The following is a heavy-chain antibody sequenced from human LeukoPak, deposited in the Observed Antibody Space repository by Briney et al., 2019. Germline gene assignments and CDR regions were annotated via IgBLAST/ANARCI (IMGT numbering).Heavy chain of an antibody. Sequence: SGISDSGGSTYYADPVKGRFTSSRDNSKNTLYLQMNTLRAEDTAVYYCAKAGGYYIAEISWGQGTLVTVSS. CDR3: AKAGGYYIAEIS. CDR2: ISDSGGST. J-gene: IGHJ4*02. D-gene: IGHD3-3*01. V-gene: IGHV3-23*01.